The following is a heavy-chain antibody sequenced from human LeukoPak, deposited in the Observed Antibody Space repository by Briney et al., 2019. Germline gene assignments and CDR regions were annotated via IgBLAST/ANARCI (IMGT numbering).Heavy chain of an antibody. CDR1: GYSISSGYY. CDR3: ASHYYASSGSLFYS. V-gene: IGHV4-38-2*01. D-gene: IGHD3-22*01. Sequence: SETLSLTCAVSGYSISSGYYWVWIRQPPGKGLEWIGSVYHTGSTYYHPSLKSRVTISLDTSKNQFSLRLTSVTAADTALYYCASHYYASSGSLFYSWGRGSLVTVSS. CDR2: VYHTGST. J-gene: IGHJ4*02.